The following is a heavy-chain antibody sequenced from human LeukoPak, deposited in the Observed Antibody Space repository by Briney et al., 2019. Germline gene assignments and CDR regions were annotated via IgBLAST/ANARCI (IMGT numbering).Heavy chain of an antibody. V-gene: IGHV3-23*01. CDR2: ISGSGGTT. Sequence: PGGSLRLSCAASGFTFSSYGMSWVRQAPGKGLEWVSAISGSGGTTYYADSVKGRFTISRDNSKNTLYLQMNSLRAEDTAVYYCARERAIILFGAFDIWGQGTMVTVSS. J-gene: IGHJ3*02. CDR1: GFTFSSYG. CDR3: ARERAIILFGAFDI. D-gene: IGHD3-3*01.